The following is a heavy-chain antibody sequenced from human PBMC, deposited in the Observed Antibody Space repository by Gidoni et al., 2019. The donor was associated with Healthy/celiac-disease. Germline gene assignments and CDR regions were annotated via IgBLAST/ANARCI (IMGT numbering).Heavy chain of an antibody. D-gene: IGHD4-17*01. CDR3: ARDREYGDYNNWFDP. CDR1: GYTFTSYD. J-gene: IGHJ5*02. Sequence: QVQLVQSGAEVKTPGASVKVSCKASGYTFTSYDINWVRQATGQGLEWIGWMNPTSGNTGYAQKFQGRVTMTRNTSISTAYMELSSLRSEDTAVYYCARDREYGDYNNWFDPWGQGTLVTVSS. CDR2: MNPTSGNT. V-gene: IGHV1-8*01.